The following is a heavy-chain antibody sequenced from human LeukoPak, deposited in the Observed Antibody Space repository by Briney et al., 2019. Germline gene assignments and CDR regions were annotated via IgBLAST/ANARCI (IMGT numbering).Heavy chain of an antibody. J-gene: IGHJ4*02. CDR2: IYYSGTT. D-gene: IGHD2-8*01. CDR3: ARDLCTNGVCYRYFDY. Sequence: PSETLSLTCTVSGGSTSSYYWSWIRQPPGKGLEWIGYIYYSGTTNYNPSLKSRVTISVDTSKNQFSLKLSSVTAAGTAVYYCARDLCTNGVCYRYFDYWGQGTLVTVSS. V-gene: IGHV4-59*01. CDR1: GGSTSSYY.